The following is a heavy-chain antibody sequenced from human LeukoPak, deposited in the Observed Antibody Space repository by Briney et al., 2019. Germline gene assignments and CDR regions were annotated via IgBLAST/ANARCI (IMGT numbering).Heavy chain of an antibody. CDR3: ARDPAHGRYGMDV. CDR2: ISAYNGNT. V-gene: IGHV1-18*01. CDR1: GYTFTTYD. Sequence: ASVKVSCKPSGYTFTTYDINWVRQATGQGLEWMGWISAYNGNTNYAQKLQGRVTMTTDTSTSTAYMELRSLRSDDTAVYYCARDPAHGRYGMDVWGQGTTVTVSS. J-gene: IGHJ6*02. D-gene: IGHD2-2*01.